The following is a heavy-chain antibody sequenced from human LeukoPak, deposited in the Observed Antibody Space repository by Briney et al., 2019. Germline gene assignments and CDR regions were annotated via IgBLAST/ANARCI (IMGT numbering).Heavy chain of an antibody. V-gene: IGHV1-18*01. Sequence: ASVKVSCKASGYTFTSYGISWVRQAPGQGLEWMGWISAYNGNTNYAQKLQGRVTMTTDTSTSTAYMELRSLRSDDTAVYYCARDLGITMVRGPKNHFDYWGQGTLVTVSS. CDR3: ARDLGITMVRGPKNHFDY. CDR1: GYTFTSYG. CDR2: ISAYNGNT. D-gene: IGHD3-10*01. J-gene: IGHJ4*02.